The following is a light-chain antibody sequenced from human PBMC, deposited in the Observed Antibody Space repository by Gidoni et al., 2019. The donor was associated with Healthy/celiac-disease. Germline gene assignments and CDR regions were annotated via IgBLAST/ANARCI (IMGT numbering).Light chain of an antibody. V-gene: IGKV4-1*01. CDR1: QSVLYSSNNQNY. CDR3: QQYYSTPLT. CDR2: WAS. Sequence: DIVMTQPPDSLAVSLGEKATINCKSSQSVLYSSNNQNYLAWYQQKPGQPPKLLIYWASTRESGVPDRFSGSGSGTDFTLTISSLQAEDVAVYYCQQYYSTPLTFXGXTKVEIK. J-gene: IGKJ4*01.